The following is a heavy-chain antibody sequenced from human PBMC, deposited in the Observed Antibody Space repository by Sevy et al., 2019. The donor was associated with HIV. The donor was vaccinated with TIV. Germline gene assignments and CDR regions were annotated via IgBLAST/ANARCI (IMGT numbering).Heavy chain of an antibody. CDR2: LAVGSYNI. V-gene: IGHV1-58*01. D-gene: IGHD2-8*01. CDR1: GFNFITSA. Sequence: ASVKVSCKTSGFNFITSAVQWVRQSRGQGLEWIGWLAVGSYNIDYAPTLRDRVTITRDMSTSTAYMELTTLTSDDTAGYYCAAGEIPRNNGYIYWGQGTVVTVSS. J-gene: IGHJ4*02. CDR3: AAGEIPRNNGYIY.